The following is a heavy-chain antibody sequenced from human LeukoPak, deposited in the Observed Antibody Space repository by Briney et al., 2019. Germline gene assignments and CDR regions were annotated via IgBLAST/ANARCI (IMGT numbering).Heavy chain of an antibody. CDR1: GGSFSGYY. V-gene: IGHV4-34*01. Sequence: SETLSLTCAVYGGSFSGYYWSWIRQPPGKGLEWIAEINHSGSTNYNPSLKSRVTMSVDTSKNQFSLKLSSVTAADTAMYYCARRYSYGSKTFDYWGQGTLVTVSS. CDR3: ARRYSYGSKTFDY. D-gene: IGHD5-18*01. CDR2: INHSGST. J-gene: IGHJ4*02.